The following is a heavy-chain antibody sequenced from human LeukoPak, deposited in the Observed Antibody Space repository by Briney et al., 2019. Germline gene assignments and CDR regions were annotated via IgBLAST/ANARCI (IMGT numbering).Heavy chain of an antibody. CDR2: ISSGSTI. D-gene: IGHD6-19*01. CDR3: AREGIAVAGAPFDY. Sequence: GSLRLSCAASGFTFSSYEMSWVRQAPGKGLEWVSYISSGSTIYDADSVKGRFTISRDNAKNSLYLQMNSLRAEDTAVYYCAREGIAVAGAPFDYWGQGTLVTVSS. V-gene: IGHV3-48*03. CDR1: GFTFSSYE. J-gene: IGHJ4*02.